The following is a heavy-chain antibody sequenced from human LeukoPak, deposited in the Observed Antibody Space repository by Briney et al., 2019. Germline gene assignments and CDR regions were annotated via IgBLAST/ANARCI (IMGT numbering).Heavy chain of an antibody. D-gene: IGHD6-13*01. CDR3: ARDPAIYVSSSRDY. CDR1: GGSISSYY. J-gene: IGHJ4*02. CDR2: IYHSGST. Sequence: PSETLSLTCTVSGGSISSYYWSWIRQPPGKGLEWIGEIYHSGSTNYNPSLKSRVTISVDKSKNQFSLKLSSVTAADTAVYYCARDPAIYVSSSRDYWGQGTLVTVSS. V-gene: IGHV4-59*12.